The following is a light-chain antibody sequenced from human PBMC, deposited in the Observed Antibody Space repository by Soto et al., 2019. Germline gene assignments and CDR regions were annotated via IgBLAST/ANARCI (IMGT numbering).Light chain of an antibody. Sequence: QSALTQPRSVPGSPGQSVTISCTGTSSDVGGYNYVSWYQQHPGKAPKLMIYDVSKRPSGVPDRFSGSKSGNTASLTISGLQAEDEADYYCCSDAGSFYVFGTGNKVTVL. CDR2: DVS. CDR3: CSDAGSFYV. J-gene: IGLJ1*01. V-gene: IGLV2-11*01. CDR1: SSDVGGYNY.